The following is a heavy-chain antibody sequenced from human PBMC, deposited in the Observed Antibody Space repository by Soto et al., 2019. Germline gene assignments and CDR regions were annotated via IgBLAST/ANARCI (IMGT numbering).Heavy chain of an antibody. V-gene: IGHV4-61*05. Sequence: SETLSLTCSVSGGSISSSSHFWGWIRQPPGKGLEWIGYIYYSGSTNYNPSLKSRVTISVDTSKNQFSLKLSSVTAADTAVYYCARKDIVVLPAADHDAFDIWGQGTMVTVSS. CDR1: GGSISSSSHF. D-gene: IGHD2-2*01. CDR3: ARKDIVVLPAADHDAFDI. J-gene: IGHJ3*02. CDR2: IYYSGST.